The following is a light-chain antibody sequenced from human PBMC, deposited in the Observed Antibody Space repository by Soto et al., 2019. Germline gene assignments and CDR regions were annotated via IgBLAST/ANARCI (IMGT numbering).Light chain of an antibody. Sequence: DIQMTQSPSTLSASVGDRVTITCRASQNIKSWLAWYQQKPGKAPKLLIYDVSILQSGVPSRFSCSGSETEFTLTISSLQPDDFATYYCQQYSSQSRTFGQGTKVEIK. CDR3: QQYSSQSRT. CDR2: DVS. CDR1: QNIKSW. J-gene: IGKJ1*01. V-gene: IGKV1-5*01.